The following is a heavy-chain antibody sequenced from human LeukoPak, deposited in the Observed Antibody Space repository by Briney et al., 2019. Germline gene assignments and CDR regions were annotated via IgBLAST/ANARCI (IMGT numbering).Heavy chain of an antibody. CDR2: IIPILGIA. Sequence: VKVSCKASGGTFSSYTISWVRQAPGQGLEWMGRIIPILGIANYAQKFQGRVTITADKSTSTAYVELSSLRSEDTAVYYCARGYQLLIFDYWGQGTLVTVSS. D-gene: IGHD2-2*01. CDR1: GGTFSSYT. J-gene: IGHJ4*02. V-gene: IGHV1-69*02. CDR3: ARGYQLLIFDY.